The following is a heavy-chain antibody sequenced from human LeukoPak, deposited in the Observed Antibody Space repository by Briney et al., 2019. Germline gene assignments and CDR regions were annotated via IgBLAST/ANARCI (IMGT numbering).Heavy chain of an antibody. Sequence: GGSLRLSCAASGFTFSSYAMSWVRQAPGKGLEWVANIKQDGVEKNYVDSVEGRFTISRDNAENSLYLQMSSLRADDTAVYYCARERVTSRRSCFDSWGQGTLVTVSS. CDR1: GFTFSSYA. CDR3: ARERVTSRRSCFDS. CDR2: IKQDGVEK. J-gene: IGHJ4*02. D-gene: IGHD2-21*02. V-gene: IGHV3-7*05.